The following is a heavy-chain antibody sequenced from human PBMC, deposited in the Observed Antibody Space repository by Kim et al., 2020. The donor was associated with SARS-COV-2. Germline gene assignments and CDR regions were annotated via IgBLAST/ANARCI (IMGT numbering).Heavy chain of an antibody. CDR2: TIPVYRAT. CDR1: GGIFSLYA. V-gene: IGHV1-69*13. D-gene: IGHD1-20*01. CDR3: ARDGITGTTGPVDGFDV. Sequence: SVKVSGKASGGIFSLYAISWVRKAPGQGLEWMGGTIPVYRATNYAQKFQGRLSITEDESTKTSYMELSGLTSEDTAMYFCARDGITGTTGPVDGFDVWG. J-gene: IGHJ3*01.